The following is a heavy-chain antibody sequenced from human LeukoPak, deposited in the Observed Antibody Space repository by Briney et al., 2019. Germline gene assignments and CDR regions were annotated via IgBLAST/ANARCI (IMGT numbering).Heavy chain of an antibody. V-gene: IGHV1-18*01. J-gene: IGHJ4*02. CDR3: ARDPYRRRYFDY. Sequence: ASVKVSCKASGYTFTSYGINWVRQAPGQGPEWMGWISAYNGNTNYAQKLQGRVTMTTDTSTSTAYMELRSLRSDDTAVYYCARDPYRRRYFDYWGQGTLVTVSS. CDR1: GYTFTSYG. CDR2: ISAYNGNT.